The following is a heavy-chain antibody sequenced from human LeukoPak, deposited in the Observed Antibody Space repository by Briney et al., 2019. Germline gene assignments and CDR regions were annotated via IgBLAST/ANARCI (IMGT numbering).Heavy chain of an antibody. CDR2: TYYSGST. J-gene: IGHJ2*01. Sequence: PSETLSLTCTASGGSISSYYWSWIRQPPGKGLEWIGYTYYSGSTNYNPSLKSRVTISVDTSKNQFSLKLSSVTAADTAVYYCARGYCSGGSCYSFDTNWYFDLWGRGTLVTVSS. D-gene: IGHD2-15*01. CDR1: GGSISSYY. CDR3: ARGYCSGGSCYSFDTNWYFDL. V-gene: IGHV4-59*08.